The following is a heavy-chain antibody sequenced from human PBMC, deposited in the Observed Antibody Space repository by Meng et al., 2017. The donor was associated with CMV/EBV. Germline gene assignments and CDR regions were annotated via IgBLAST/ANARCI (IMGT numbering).Heavy chain of an antibody. Sequence: ASVKVSCKVSGYTLTELSMHWVRQAPGKGLEWMGGFDPEDGETSYAQKLQGRVTMTEDTSTDTAYMELSSLRSEDTAVYYCATAKLDQEWFDPWGQGTLVTVSS. CDR1: GYTLTELS. CDR2: FDPEDGET. D-gene: IGHD1/OR15-1a*01. J-gene: IGHJ5*02. V-gene: IGHV1-24*01. CDR3: ATAKLDQEWFDP.